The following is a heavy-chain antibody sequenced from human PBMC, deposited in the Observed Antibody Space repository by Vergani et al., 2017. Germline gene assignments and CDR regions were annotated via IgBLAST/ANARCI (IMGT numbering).Heavy chain of an antibody. J-gene: IGHJ6*03. CDR2: INPNSGGT. CDR1: GYTFTGYY. D-gene: IGHD1-1*01. CDR3: ARGDHDPMDV. V-gene: IGHV1-2*02. Sequence: QVQLVQSGAEVKKPAASVYLSCKASGYTFTGYYMYWVRQAPGQGLEWMGWINPNSGGTNYAQTFQGRVTMTRDTSISTACMELSRLRSDDTAAYYCARGDHDPMDVWGKGTTVTVSS.